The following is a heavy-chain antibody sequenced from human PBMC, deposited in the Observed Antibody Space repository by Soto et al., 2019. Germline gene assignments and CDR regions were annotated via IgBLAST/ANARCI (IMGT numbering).Heavy chain of an antibody. CDR3: ASRERVDAFDV. CDR1: GGTLSNYA. J-gene: IGHJ3*01. V-gene: IGHV1-69*01. CDR2: IIPILGSA. Sequence: QVQLLQSGAEVKKPGSSVKVSCKASGGTLSNYAISWVRQATGQGLEWMGGIIPILGSANYAQKFQDRVTITADESTRTTYMELSSLRSEDAAVYFCASRERVDAFDVWGQGTMVTVSS. D-gene: IGHD1-26*01.